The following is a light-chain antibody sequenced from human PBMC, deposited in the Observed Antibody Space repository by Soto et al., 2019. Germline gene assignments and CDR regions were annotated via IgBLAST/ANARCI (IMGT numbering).Light chain of an antibody. J-gene: IGLJ1*01. CDR3: CSYAGSDFFV. CDR2: DVT. CDR1: SSDVGAYNY. Sequence: QSALTQPRSVSGSPGQSVTISCTGTSSDVGAYNYVSWYQQHPGKAPKLILYDVTKRPSGVPDRFAGSKSGNTASLTISGLQAEDEADYHCCSYAGSDFFVFGTGTKLTVL. V-gene: IGLV2-11*01.